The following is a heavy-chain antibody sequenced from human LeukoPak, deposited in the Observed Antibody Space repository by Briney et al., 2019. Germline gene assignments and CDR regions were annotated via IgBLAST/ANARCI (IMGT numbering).Heavy chain of an antibody. V-gene: IGHV4-4*02. D-gene: IGHD2-2*01. Sequence: SETLSLTCAVSGGSISSSNWWSWVRQPPGKGLEWIGEIYHSGSTNYNPSLKSRVTISVDKFKNQFSLKLSSVTAADTAVYYCPRLQDIVVVQAAHYGMDAWAKGPRSPSPQ. CDR2: IYHSGST. CDR1: GGSISSSNW. J-gene: IGHJ6*04. CDR3: PRLQDIVVVQAAHYGMDA.